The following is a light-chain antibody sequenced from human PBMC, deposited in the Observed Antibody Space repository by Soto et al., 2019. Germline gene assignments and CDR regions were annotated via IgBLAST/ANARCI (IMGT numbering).Light chain of an antibody. CDR2: DGT. V-gene: IGLV2-23*01. CDR3: CSYAGNNIFV. Sequence: QSVLTQPASVSGSLGQSITISCTGSSSDVASYYFLSWYQPHPGKVPKLMTYDGTKRPSGVSDCFSVSKSGNTASLTISGLQAEDEANYYCCSYAGNNIFVFGTGTKLTVL. CDR1: SSDVASYYF. J-gene: IGLJ1*01.